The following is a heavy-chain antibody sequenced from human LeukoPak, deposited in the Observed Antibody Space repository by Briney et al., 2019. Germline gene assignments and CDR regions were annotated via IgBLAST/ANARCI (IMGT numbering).Heavy chain of an antibody. J-gene: IGHJ6*04. D-gene: IGHD6-19*01. V-gene: IGHV4-34*01. Sequence: SETLSLTCAVYGGPFSGYYWSWIRQPPGKGLEWIGEINHSGSTNYNPSLKSRVTISVDTSKNQFSLKLSSVTAADTAVYYCARWGSIAVAGYYYYGMDVWGKGTTVTVSS. CDR1: GGPFSGYY. CDR3: ARWGSIAVAGYYYYGMDV. CDR2: INHSGST.